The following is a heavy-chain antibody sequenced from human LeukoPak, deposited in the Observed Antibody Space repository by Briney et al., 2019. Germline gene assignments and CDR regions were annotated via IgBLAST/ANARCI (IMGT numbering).Heavy chain of an antibody. CDR2: INHSGST. Sequence: SETLSLTCAIYGGSFSGYYWSWIRQPPGKGLEWIGEINHSGSTNYNPSLKSRVTISVDTSKNQCSLKLTSVTAADTAVYYCARTTEGGYTYGYFYYYYMDVWGKGTTVTISS. CDR3: ARTTEGGYTYGYFYYYYMDV. CDR1: GGSFSGYY. J-gene: IGHJ6*03. D-gene: IGHD5-18*01. V-gene: IGHV4-34*01.